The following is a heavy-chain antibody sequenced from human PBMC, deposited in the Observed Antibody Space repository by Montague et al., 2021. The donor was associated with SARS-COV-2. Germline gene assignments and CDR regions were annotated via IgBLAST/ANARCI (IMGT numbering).Heavy chain of an antibody. CDR3: ARGMIRGVTTPFDY. J-gene: IGHJ4*02. Sequence: SETLSLTCSVSSGSIISSGYYWGWIRQPPGKELEWIGNIYYSGTTYYXPSLQSRGTISVDTSKSHLSLRLSSVTAADTAVHFCARGMIRGVTTPFDYWGQGSQVTVSS. CDR1: SGSIISSGYY. D-gene: IGHD3-10*01. V-gene: IGHV4-39*02. CDR2: IYYSGTT.